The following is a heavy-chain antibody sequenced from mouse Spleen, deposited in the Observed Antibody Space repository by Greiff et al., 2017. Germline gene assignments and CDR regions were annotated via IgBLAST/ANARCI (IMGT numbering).Heavy chain of an antibody. CDR1: GYAFTNYL. V-gene: IGHV1-54*01. J-gene: IGHJ2*01. CDR3: ARESEEGYYFDY. Sequence: QVQLQQSGAELVRPGTSVKVSCKASGYAFTNYLIEWVKQRPGQGLEWIGVINPGSGGTNYNEKFKGKATLTADKSSSTAYMQLSSLTSEDSAVYFCARESEEGYYFDYWGQGTTLTVSS. CDR2: INPGSGGT.